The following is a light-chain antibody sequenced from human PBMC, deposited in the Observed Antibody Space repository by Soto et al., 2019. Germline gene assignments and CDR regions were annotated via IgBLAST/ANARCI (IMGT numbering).Light chain of an antibody. V-gene: IGLV4-69*01. CDR2: LNSDGSH. CDR3: QTWGSGIPVV. J-gene: IGLJ2*01. CDR1: SGHSSYA. Sequence: QTVVTQSPSAPASLGASVKLTCTLSSGHSSYAIAWHQQQPEKGPRYLMKLNSDGSHSKGDGIPDRFSGSSSGAERYLTISSLQSEEEADYYCQTWGSGIPVVFGGGTKLTVL.